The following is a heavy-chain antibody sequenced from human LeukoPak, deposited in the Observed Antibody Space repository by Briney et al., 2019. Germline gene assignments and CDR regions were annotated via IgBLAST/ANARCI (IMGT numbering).Heavy chain of an antibody. CDR2: IYYSGST. CDR3: ASLRERSYYARGFDY. D-gene: IGHD1-26*01. Sequence: SETLSLTCTVSGGSISSYYWSWIRQPPGKGLEWIGYIYYSGSTNYNPSLKSRVTISVDTSKSQFSLKLSSVTAADTAVYYCASLRERSYYARGFDYWGQGTLVTVSS. CDR1: GGSISSYY. V-gene: IGHV4-59*01. J-gene: IGHJ4*02.